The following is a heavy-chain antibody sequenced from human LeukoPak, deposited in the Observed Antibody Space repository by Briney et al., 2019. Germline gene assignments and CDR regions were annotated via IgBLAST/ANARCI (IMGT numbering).Heavy chain of an antibody. Sequence: ASVTVSCKASGYTFSDHYIHWVQHAPGKGAEWMGHVDPEDGEIRYAEKFQGRVTITADTSTDTSYLELSSLRSEDTALYYCATGGIVPGDPLEYWGKGTLVTVSS. CDR3: ATGGIVPGDPLEY. J-gene: IGHJ4*02. V-gene: IGHV1-69-2*01. D-gene: IGHD2-15*01. CDR1: GYTFSDHY. CDR2: VDPEDGEI.